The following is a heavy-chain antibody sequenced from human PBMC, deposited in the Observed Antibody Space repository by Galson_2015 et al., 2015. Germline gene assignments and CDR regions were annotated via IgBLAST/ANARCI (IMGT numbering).Heavy chain of an antibody. CDR3: AKDRLAVVMSAIDY. J-gene: IGHJ4*01. CDR1: GFTFSSSA. D-gene: IGHD3-16*01. Sequence: LRLSCAASGFTFSSSAMNWVRQAPGKGMEWVSALSHTGSSIYYADSVKGRFTISRDNSKNTSYPHLNSLRADDTAVYYCAKDRLAVVMSAIDYCAHGTHLTLSS. CDR2: LSHTGSSI. V-gene: IGHV3-23*01.